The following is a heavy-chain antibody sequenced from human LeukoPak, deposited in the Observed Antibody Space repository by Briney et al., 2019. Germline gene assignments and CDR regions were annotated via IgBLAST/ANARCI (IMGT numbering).Heavy chain of an antibody. D-gene: IGHD5-12*01. V-gene: IGHV3-7*04. Sequence: HTGGSLRLSCAASGFTFSRFWMSWVRQAPGKGLEWVANIKQDGSEKYYVDSVKGRFTISRDNAKNSLYLQMNSLRAEDTAVFCCARDGTYTDYDPDFDIWGQGTLVTVSS. CDR3: ARDGTYTDYDPDFDI. J-gene: IGHJ4*02. CDR2: IKQDGSEK. CDR1: GFTFSRFW.